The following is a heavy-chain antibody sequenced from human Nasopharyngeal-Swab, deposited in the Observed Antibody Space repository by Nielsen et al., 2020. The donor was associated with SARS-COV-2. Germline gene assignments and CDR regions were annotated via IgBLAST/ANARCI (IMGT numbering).Heavy chain of an antibody. D-gene: IGHD3-22*01. V-gene: IGHV4-34*01. J-gene: IGHJ4*02. CDR3: ARGQGPRHYYDSSGYYYDVLGRGYYFDY. CDR2: INHSGST. Sequence: WIRQPPGKGLEWIGEINHSGSTNYNPSLKSRFTISVDTSKNQFSLKLSSVTAADTAVYYCARGQGPRHYYDSSGYYYDVLGRGYYFDYWGQGTLVTVSS.